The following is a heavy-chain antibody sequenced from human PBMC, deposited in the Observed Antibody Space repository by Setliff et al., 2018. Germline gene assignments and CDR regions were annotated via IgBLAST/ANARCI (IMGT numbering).Heavy chain of an antibody. V-gene: IGHV3-7*03. CDR3: ARDPTRKFDS. Sequence: PGGSLRLSCAASGFTFSSYWMAWVRQALGKGLEWVANRNQDGSQKYYVDSVKGRFTISRDNAKNSLYLQVNSLRVEDTALYYCARDPTRKFDSWGQGTLVTVSS. J-gene: IGHJ4*02. CDR2: RNQDGSQK. CDR1: GFTFSSYW.